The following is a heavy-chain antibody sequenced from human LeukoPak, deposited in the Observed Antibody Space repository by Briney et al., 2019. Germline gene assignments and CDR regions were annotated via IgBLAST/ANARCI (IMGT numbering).Heavy chain of an antibody. Sequence: GASVKVSCKASGYTFTSYGISWVRQAPGQGPEWMGWISAYNGNTNYAQKLQGRVTMTTDTSTSTAYMELRSLRSDDTAVYYCARDRGSYCGGDCPFDYWGQGTLVTVSS. J-gene: IGHJ4*02. CDR1: GYTFTSYG. V-gene: IGHV1-18*01. CDR3: ARDRGSYCGGDCPFDY. D-gene: IGHD2-21*02. CDR2: ISAYNGNT.